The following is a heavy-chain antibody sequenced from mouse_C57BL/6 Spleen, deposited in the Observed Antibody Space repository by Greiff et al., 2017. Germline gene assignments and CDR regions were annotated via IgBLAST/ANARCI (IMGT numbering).Heavy chain of an antibody. CDR1: GYSFTGYY. CDR3: ASVGRLSLAY. D-gene: IGHD1-1*02. J-gene: IGHJ3*01. V-gene: IGHV1-42*01. CDR2: INPCTGGT. Sequence: EVQLQQPGPELVKPGASVKLSCKASGYSFTGYYMHWVKQSPEKSLEWIGEINPCTGGTTYNQKFKAKATLTVGKSSSTASMQLKSLTSEDSAVYYCASVGRLSLAYWGQGTLVTVSA.